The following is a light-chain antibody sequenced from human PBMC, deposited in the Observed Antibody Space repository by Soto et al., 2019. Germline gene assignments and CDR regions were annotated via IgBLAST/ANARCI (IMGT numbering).Light chain of an antibody. J-gene: IGKJ1*01. V-gene: IGKV1-5*03. CDR2: KAS. CDR1: QSISSW. CDR3: QQYNSYPWT. Sequence: DIEMTQSPSTLSASLGDRVTITCRASQSISSWLAWYQQKPGKAPKLLIYKASSLESGVPSRFRGSGSGTEFTLTISSLPPDDFETYYCQQYNSYPWTFGQGTKVDIK.